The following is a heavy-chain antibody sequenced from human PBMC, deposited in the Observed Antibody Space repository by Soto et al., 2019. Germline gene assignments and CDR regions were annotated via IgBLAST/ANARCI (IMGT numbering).Heavy chain of an antibody. V-gene: IGHV1-18*01. Sequence: QDQLVQSGAEVKKPGASVTVSCKASGYSFTNYGITWVRQAPGQGLEWLGWISAFNGNTHYAQKVQGRVTMTTDAPTSKAYRELRSLRPDDTAVYYCARDRGVAPPVAGNTHYYYYMDVWGKGTTVTVSS. CDR3: ARDRGVAPPVAGNTHYYYYMDV. CDR1: GYSFTNYG. J-gene: IGHJ6*03. CDR2: ISAFNGNT. D-gene: IGHD6-19*01.